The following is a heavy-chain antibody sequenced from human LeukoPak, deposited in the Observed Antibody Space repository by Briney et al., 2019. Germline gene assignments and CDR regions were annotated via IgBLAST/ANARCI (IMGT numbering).Heavy chain of an antibody. J-gene: IGHJ4*02. CDR3: ARGGRSSSWYGAIDY. Sequence: GRSLRLSCAASGFTFSSYEMNWVRQAPGEGLECVSYISSSGSTIYYADSVKGRFTISRDNAKKSLYLQLNSLRAEDTAVYYCARGGRSSSWYGAIDYWGQGTLVTVSS. D-gene: IGHD6-13*01. CDR2: ISSSGSTI. V-gene: IGHV3-48*03. CDR1: GFTFSSYE.